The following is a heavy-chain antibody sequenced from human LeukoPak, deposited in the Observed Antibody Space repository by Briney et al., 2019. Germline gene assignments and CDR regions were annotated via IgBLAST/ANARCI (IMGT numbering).Heavy chain of an antibody. CDR2: IYYSGST. CDR3: ARVLSHSIGWKPLDY. CDR1: GGSISSYY. Sequence: SETLSLTCTVSGGSISSYYWSWIRQPPGKGLEWIGYIYYSGSTNYNPSLKSRVTISVDTSKNQFSLKLSSVTAADTAVYYCARVLSHSIGWKPLDYWGQGTLVTVSS. V-gene: IGHV4-59*01. J-gene: IGHJ4*02. D-gene: IGHD6-19*01.